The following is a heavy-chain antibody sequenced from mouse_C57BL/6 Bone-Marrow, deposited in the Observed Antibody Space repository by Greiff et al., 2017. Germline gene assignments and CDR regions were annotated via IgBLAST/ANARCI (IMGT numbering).Heavy chain of an antibody. CDR2: FYPGSGSI. CDR1: GYTFTEYT. D-gene: IGHD1-1*01. Sequence: QVQLQQSGAELVKPGASVKLSCKASGYTFTEYTIHWVKQRSGQGLEWIGWFYPGSGSIKYNAKFQDKATLTADKSSSTVYMELSRLTSEDSAVYFCARHEDTVVATDYFDYWGQGTTLTVSS. V-gene: IGHV1-62-2*01. J-gene: IGHJ2*01. CDR3: ARHEDTVVATDYFDY.